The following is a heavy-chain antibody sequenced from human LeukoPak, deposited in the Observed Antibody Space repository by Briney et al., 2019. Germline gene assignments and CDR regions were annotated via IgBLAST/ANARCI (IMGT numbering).Heavy chain of an antibody. Sequence: SETLSLTCTLSGRSISSSSYLCGWIRQPPGEGLEWIGMIYYRASTTHNPSLKSRVTISVDTSKSRFSLKLSSVTGADTAVYYCARLEMATTTPEYSGQGALVTVSS. CDR1: GRSISSSSYL. V-gene: IGHV4-39*01. J-gene: IGHJ4*02. D-gene: IGHD5-24*01. CDR2: IYYRAST. CDR3: ARLEMATTTPEY.